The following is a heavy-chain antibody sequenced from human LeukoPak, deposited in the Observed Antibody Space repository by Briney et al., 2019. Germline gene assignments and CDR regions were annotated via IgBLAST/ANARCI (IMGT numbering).Heavy chain of an antibody. Sequence: SQTLPLTCTVSGGSISSGGYYWSWIRQHPGKGLEWIGYSYYSGSTYYNPSLKSRVTISVDTSKNQFSLKLSSVTAADTAVYYCAREVRADNIAAAVRNAFDIWGQGTMVTVSS. CDR3: AREVRADNIAAAVRNAFDI. CDR1: GGSISSGGYY. V-gene: IGHV4-31*03. CDR2: SYYSGST. D-gene: IGHD6-13*01. J-gene: IGHJ3*02.